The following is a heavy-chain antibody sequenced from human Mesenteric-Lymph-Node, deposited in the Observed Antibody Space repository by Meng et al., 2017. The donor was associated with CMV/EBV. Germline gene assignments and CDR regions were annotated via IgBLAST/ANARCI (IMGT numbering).Heavy chain of an antibody. D-gene: IGHD2-2*01. V-gene: IGHV1-2*02. J-gene: IGHJ4*02. Sequence: ASVKVSCKASGYTFTGYYMYWVRQAPGQGLEWMGWINPNSGGTNYAQKFQGRVTMTRDTSISTAYMELSRLRSDDTAVYYCARGDLYCSSTSCLFDYWGQGTRVTVSS. CDR1: GYTFTGYY. CDR2: INPNSGGT. CDR3: ARGDLYCSSTSCLFDY.